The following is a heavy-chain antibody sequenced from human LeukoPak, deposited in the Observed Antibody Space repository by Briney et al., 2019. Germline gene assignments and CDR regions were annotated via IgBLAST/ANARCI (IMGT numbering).Heavy chain of an antibody. CDR2: ISGNGGST. CDR3: AKAQYDFWSGLDY. Sequence: GGSLRLSCSASGFTFSRYPMHWVRQAPGKGLEYVSAISGNGGSTYYADSVRGRFTISRDNSKNTLYLQMSSLRTEDTAIYYCAKAQYDFWSGLDYWGQGTLVTVSS. CDR1: GFTFSRYP. V-gene: IGHV3-64D*09. D-gene: IGHD3-3*01. J-gene: IGHJ4*02.